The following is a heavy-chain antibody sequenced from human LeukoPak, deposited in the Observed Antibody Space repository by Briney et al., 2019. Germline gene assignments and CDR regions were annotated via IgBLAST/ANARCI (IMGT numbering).Heavy chain of an antibody. CDR3: ARGRHSSSWHD. V-gene: IGHV3-7*01. J-gene: IGHJ4*02. D-gene: IGHD6-13*01. Sequence: GGSLRLSCAASGFSFSAYWMTWVRQAPGTGLEWVANINPAGSETYYVDPVKGRFSISRDNAKNLVYLQMNSLRAEDTAVYYCARGRHSSSWHDWGQGTLVTVSS. CDR1: GFSFSAYW. CDR2: INPAGSET.